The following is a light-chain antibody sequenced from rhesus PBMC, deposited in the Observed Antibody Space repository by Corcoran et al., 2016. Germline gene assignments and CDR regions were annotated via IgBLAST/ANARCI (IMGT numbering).Light chain of an antibody. V-gene: IGKV3-42*03. CDR3: QQYSKWPLT. Sequence: EIVMTQSPATLSLSPGERATLSCRASQSVSSSLAWYQQTPGQAPRLLIDGASSRAPATPDRCSGRGSGTEFTLTISIREPEDFAVYYCQQYSKWPLTFGGGTKVEIK. CDR1: QSVSSS. J-gene: IGKJ4*01. CDR2: GAS.